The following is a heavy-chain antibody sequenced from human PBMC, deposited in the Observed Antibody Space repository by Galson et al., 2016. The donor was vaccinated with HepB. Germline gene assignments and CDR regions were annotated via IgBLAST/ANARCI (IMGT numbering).Heavy chain of an antibody. J-gene: IGHJ4*02. D-gene: IGHD2/OR15-2a*01. CDR2: ISYSGNT. Sequence: SETLSLTCTVSDDSVSSGKYYWTWIRQPPGKALEWIAYISYSGNTNSNPSLKSRVTLSIDRSKSQFSLKLSSVTAADTALYYCARSPGNSEYHRIVWGQGTLVTVSS. CDR3: ARSPGNSEYHRIV. CDR1: DDSVSSGKYY. V-gene: IGHV4-61*01.